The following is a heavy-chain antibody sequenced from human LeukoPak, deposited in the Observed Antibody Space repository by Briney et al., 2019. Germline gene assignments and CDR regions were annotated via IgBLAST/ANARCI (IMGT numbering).Heavy chain of an antibody. Sequence: SETLSLTCTVSGGSVSTYYWNWFRQPPGKGLEWIGYIYYSGSTNYNPSLKSRLTISVDTSNNQFSLKLSSVTAADTAVYYCASTSGYCSGGNCYSAFDYWGQGTLVTVSS. CDR2: IYYSGST. D-gene: IGHD2-15*01. V-gene: IGHV4-59*02. J-gene: IGHJ4*02. CDR1: GGSVSTYY. CDR3: ASTSGYCSGGNCYSAFDY.